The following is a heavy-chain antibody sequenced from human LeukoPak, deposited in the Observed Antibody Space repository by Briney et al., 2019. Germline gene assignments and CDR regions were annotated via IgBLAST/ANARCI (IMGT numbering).Heavy chain of an antibody. CDR1: GGSISSSSYY. V-gene: IGHV4-39*07. J-gene: IGHJ4*02. CDR2: IYYSGST. Sequence: SETLSLTCTVSGGSISSSSYYWGCIRQPPGKGLECIGSIYYSGSTYYNPSLKSRVTISVDTSKNQFSLKLSSVTAADTAVYYCARGQRYSSSWRHPIDYWGQGTLVTVSS. D-gene: IGHD6-13*01. CDR3: ARGQRYSSSWRHPIDY.